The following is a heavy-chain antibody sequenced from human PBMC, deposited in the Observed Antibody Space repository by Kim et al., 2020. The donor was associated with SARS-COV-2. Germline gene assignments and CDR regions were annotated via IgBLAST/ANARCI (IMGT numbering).Heavy chain of an antibody. CDR2: INHSGST. D-gene: IGHD2-15*01. CDR3: ARGRKGYCSGGSCYRLPLNLFDY. Sequence: SETLSLTCAVYGGSFSGYYWSWIRQPPGKGLEWIGEINHSGSTNYNPSLQSRVTISVDTSKNQFSLKLSSVTAADTAVYYCARGRKGYCSGGSCYRLPLNLFDYWGQGTLVTVSS. V-gene: IGHV4-34*01. J-gene: IGHJ4*02. CDR1: GGSFSGYY.